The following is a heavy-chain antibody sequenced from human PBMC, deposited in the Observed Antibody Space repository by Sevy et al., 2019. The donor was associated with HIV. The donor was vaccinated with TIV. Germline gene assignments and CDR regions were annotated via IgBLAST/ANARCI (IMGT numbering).Heavy chain of an antibody. V-gene: IGHV4-38-2*01. D-gene: IGHD6-19*01. J-gene: IGHJ4*02. CDR3: ARLGIAVAGYFDY. CDR2: MYHSGST. Sequence: SETLSLTCAVSGYSISSGFYWGWIRQPPGKGLEWIVLMYHSGSTYYNSSLHSRVTISVDTSKNQFSLELTSVTAADTAVYYCARLGIAVAGYFDYWGQGTLVTVSS. CDR1: GYSISSGFY.